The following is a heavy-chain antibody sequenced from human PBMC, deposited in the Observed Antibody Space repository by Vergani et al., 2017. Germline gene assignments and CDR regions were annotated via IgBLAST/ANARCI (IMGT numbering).Heavy chain of an antibody. CDR3: SGGFLEWDYAFDI. J-gene: IGHJ3*02. CDR2: ISSSGSTI. V-gene: IGHV3-48*03. Sequence: EVQLVESGGGLVQPGRSLRLSCAASGFTFDDYAMHWVRQAPGKGLEWVSYISSSGSTIYYADSVKGRFTISRDNAKNSLYLQMNSLRAEDTAVYYCSGGFLEWDYAFDIWGQGTMVTVSS. D-gene: IGHD3-3*01. CDR1: GFTFDDYA.